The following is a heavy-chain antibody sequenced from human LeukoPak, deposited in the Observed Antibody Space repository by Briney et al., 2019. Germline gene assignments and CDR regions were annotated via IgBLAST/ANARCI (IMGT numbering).Heavy chain of an antibody. V-gene: IGHV3-21*01. D-gene: IGHD3-3*01. J-gene: IGHJ6*03. CDR2: INSNNSYI. Sequence: GGSLRLSCAASGFTFSSYSMNWVRQAPGKGLEWVSSINSNNSYIYYADSVKGRFTISRDNAKNSMYLQMHSLRAEDTAVYYCARTGDYDFWSDYHFYYYYYMDVWGKGTTVTVSS. CDR1: GFTFSSYS. CDR3: ARTGDYDFWSDYHFYYYYYMDV.